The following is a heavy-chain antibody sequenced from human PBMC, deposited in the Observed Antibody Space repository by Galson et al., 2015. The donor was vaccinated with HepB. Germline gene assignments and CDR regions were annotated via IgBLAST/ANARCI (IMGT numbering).Heavy chain of an antibody. Sequence: QSGAAVTKPGESLKISCQASGYSFTRYWIGWARQMPGKRLEWVGVIFPGDPVLRYSPSFQGQVTISADKSINTAYLQWSSLKASDTAMYYCARGILVVVTSHDAFDIWGQGTMVTVSS. CDR3: ARGILVVVTSHDAFDI. D-gene: IGHD3-22*01. CDR2: IFPGDPVL. J-gene: IGHJ3*02. CDR1: GYSFTRYW. V-gene: IGHV5-51*01.